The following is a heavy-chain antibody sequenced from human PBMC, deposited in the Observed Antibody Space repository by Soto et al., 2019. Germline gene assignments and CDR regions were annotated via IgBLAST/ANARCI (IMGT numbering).Heavy chain of an antibody. CDR3: ARGTLSSVPATGGTDYGLSF. D-gene: IGHD3-16*01. V-gene: IGHV1-18*01. CDR2: ISAYNGNT. J-gene: IGHJ4*02. CDR1: GYTFTTYG. Sequence: QVQLVQSGAEGKKPGASVKVSCEASGYTFTTYGISWVRQAPGQGLEWKGFISAYNGNTNYAQKRQDRLTSTTYTSTRTSYMELRSVSSAATAVSYCARGTLSSVPATGGTDYGLSFWGQGARVTVS.